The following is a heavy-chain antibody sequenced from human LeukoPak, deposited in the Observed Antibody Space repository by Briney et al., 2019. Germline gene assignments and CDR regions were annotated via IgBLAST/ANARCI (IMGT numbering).Heavy chain of an antibody. V-gene: IGHV3-21*01. J-gene: IGHJ4*02. D-gene: IGHD3-22*01. Sequence: GGSLRLSCAASGFTFSSYAMSWVRQAPGKGLEWVSSISSSSSYIYYADSVKGRFTISRDNAKNSLYLQMNSLRAEDTAVYYCARDGPQMYYYDSSGYYYYDYWGQGTLVTVSS. CDR3: ARDGPQMYYYDSSGYYYYDY. CDR2: ISSSSSYI. CDR1: GFTFSSYA.